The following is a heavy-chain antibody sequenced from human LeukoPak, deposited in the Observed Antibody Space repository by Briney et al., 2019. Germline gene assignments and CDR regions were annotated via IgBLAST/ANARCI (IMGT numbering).Heavy chain of an antibody. Sequence: ASVKVSFKASGYTFTSYDINWVRQATGQGLEWMGWMNPNSGNTGYAQKFQGRVTITRNTSISTAYMELSSLRSEDTAVYYCARVGLDIVVVPAASDNWFDPWGQGTLVTVSS. V-gene: IGHV1-8*01. CDR1: GYTFTSYD. CDR2: MNPNSGNT. D-gene: IGHD2-2*03. J-gene: IGHJ5*02. CDR3: ARVGLDIVVVPAASDNWFDP.